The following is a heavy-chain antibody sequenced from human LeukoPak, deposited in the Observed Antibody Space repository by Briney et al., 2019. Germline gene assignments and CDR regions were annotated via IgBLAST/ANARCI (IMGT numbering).Heavy chain of an antibody. J-gene: IGHJ4*02. CDR2: IRSKDHGGTT. V-gene: IGHV3-49*03. Sequence: PGGSLRLSCAASGFTFSDYYMSWFRQAPGKGLEWLSFIRSKDHGGTTEYAASVKGRFTISRDDSNSIAYLQMNSLIIEDTAVYFCTRDPYYYHGNPRDFWGQGTRVTVSS. CDR3: TRDPYYYHGNPRDF. D-gene: IGHD4-23*01. CDR1: GFTFSDYY.